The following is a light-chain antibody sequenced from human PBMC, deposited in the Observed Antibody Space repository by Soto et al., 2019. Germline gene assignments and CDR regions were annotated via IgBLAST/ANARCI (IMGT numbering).Light chain of an antibody. CDR2: VKSDGSH. V-gene: IGLV4-69*01. J-gene: IGLJ7*01. CDR3: QAWGTSAV. CDR1: SGHSSYA. Sequence: QLVLTQSPSASASLGASVKLTCTLSSGHSSYAIAWYQQQPEKGPRFLMKVKSDGSHNKGDGIPDRFSGSSSGAERHLTISSLQSEDEGDYDCQAWGTSAVFGGGTKLTVL.